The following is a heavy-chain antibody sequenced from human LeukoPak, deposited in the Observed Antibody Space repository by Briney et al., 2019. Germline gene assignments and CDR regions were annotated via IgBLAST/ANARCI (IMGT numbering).Heavy chain of an antibody. CDR2: IYYSGST. V-gene: IGHV4-61*01. CDR1: GGSVSSGSYY. Sequence: SETLSLTCTVSGGSVSSGSYYWGWIRQPPGKGLEWIGYIYYSGSTNYNPSLKSRVTISVDTSKNQFSLKLSSVTAEDTAVYYCARGGVADPYYYYGMDVWGQGTTVTVSS. J-gene: IGHJ6*02. CDR3: ARGGVADPYYYYGMDV. D-gene: IGHD6-19*01.